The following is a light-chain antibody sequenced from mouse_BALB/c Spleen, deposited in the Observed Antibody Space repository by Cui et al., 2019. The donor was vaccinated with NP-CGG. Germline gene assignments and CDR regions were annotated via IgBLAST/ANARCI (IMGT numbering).Light chain of an antibody. J-gene: IGLJ1*01. CDR3: ALWYSNHWV. Sequence: QALVSQESVLTTSPGETVTLTCRSSTGAVTTSNYANWVQEKPDHLFTGLIGGTNNRAPSVPARFSGSLIGDKAALTITGAQTEDEAIYFCALWYSNHWVFGGGTKLTVL. V-gene: IGLV1*01. CDR2: GTN. CDR1: TGAVTTSNY.